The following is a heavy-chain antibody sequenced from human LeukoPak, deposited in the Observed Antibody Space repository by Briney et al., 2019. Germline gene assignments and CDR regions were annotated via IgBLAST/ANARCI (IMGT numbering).Heavy chain of an antibody. D-gene: IGHD2-15*01. CDR3: ARGRGSCYGRTQVNWFDP. J-gene: IGHJ5*02. Sequence: SETLSLTCTVSGGSISSSSHYWGWIRQPPGKGLEWLGCIYYSGSTYYNPSLKSRVTISVDTSKNQSSLKLSSVTAADTAVYYCARGRGSCYGRTQVNWFDPWGQGTLVTVSS. V-gene: IGHV4-39*01. CDR2: IYYSGST. CDR1: GGSISSSSHY.